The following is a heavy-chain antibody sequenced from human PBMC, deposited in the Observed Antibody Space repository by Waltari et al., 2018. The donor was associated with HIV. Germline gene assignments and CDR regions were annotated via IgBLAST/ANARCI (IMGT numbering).Heavy chain of an antibody. CDR3: AREEMKYFDL. CDR2: IKPRSGGT. J-gene: IGHJ2*01. V-gene: IGHV1-2*04. CDR1: GYTFPDKF. Sequence: QVQLVQSGAELTQPGASVKVSCKASGYTFPDKFIHWVRQAPGQGLEWMGWIKPRSGGTKFAQKFQGWVSMTMDTSISTVYMELNRLTYEDTAIYYCAREEMKYFDLWGRGTLVTVSS.